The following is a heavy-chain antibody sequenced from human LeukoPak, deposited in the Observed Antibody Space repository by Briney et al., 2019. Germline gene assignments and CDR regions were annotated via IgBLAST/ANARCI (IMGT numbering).Heavy chain of an antibody. J-gene: IGHJ6*02. CDR3: ARQGSYDFWSGYTNHYYYYGMDV. V-gene: IGHV4-59*08. CDR2: IYYSGST. D-gene: IGHD3-3*01. CDR1: GGSISSYY. Sequence: PSETLSLTCTVSGGSISSYYWSWIRQPPGKGLEWIGYIYYSGSTNYNPSLKRRVTISVDTSKNQFSLKLSSVTAADTAVYYCARQGSYDFWSGYTNHYYYYGMDVWGQGTTVTVSS.